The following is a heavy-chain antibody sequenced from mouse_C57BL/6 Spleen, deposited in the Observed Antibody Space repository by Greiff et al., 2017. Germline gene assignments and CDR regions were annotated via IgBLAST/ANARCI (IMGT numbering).Heavy chain of an antibody. J-gene: IGHJ1*03. CDR1: GYTFTNYW. V-gene: IGHV1-63*01. CDR3: ARLRRHFDV. CDR2: IYPGGGYT. Sequence: QVQLKQSGAELVRPGTSVKMSCKASGYTFTNYWIGWAKQRPGHGLEWIGDIYPGGGYTNYNEKFKGQATLTADKSSSTAYMQFSSLTSEDSAIYYCARLRRHFDVWGTGTTVTVSS.